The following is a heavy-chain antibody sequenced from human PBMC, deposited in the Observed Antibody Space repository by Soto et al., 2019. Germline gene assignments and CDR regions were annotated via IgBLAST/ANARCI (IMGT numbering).Heavy chain of an antibody. CDR3: VKDRSVQLWSGPGYYYYGMDV. V-gene: IGHV3-64D*08. J-gene: IGHJ6*02. CDR2: ISSNGGST. CDR1: GFTFSSYA. D-gene: IGHD5-18*01. Sequence: GGSLRLSCSASGFTFSSYAMHWVRQAPGKGLEYVSAISSNGGSTYYADSVKGRFTISRDNSKNTLYLQMSSLRAEDTAVYYCVKDRSVQLWSGPGYYYYGMDVWGQGTTVTVSS.